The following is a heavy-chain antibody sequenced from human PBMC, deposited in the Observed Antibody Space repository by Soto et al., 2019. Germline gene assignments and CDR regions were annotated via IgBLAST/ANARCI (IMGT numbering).Heavy chain of an antibody. Sequence: QVQLQESGPGLVKPSQSLSLTCPVSGGSISSGDYFWSWIRQPPGKGLEWIGYIYDSGSTYYNPSLKSRVNISVDTSKNQFSLKLSSVTAADTAVYYCASPYSSSWYVEYWGQGTLVTVSS. D-gene: IGHD6-13*01. V-gene: IGHV4-30-4*01. J-gene: IGHJ4*02. CDR2: IYDSGST. CDR1: GGSISSGDYF. CDR3: ASPYSSSWYVEY.